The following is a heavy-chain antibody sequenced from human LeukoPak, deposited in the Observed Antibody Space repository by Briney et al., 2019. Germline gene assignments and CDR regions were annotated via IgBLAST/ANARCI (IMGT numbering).Heavy chain of an antibody. CDR2: INPSGGST. CDR3: ANYDSSGYGY. J-gene: IGHJ4*02. D-gene: IGHD3-22*01. V-gene: IGHV1-46*01. Sequence: ASVKVSCKASGYTFTSYYMHWVRQAPGQGLEWMGIINPSGGSTSYAQKFQGRVTMTRDTSTSIVYMELSSLRSEDTAVYYCANYDSSGYGYWGQGTLVTVSS. CDR1: GYTFTSYY.